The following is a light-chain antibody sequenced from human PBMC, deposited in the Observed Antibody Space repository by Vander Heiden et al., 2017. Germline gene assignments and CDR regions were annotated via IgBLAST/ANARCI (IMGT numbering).Light chain of an antibody. CDR3: QQYNSYPLT. J-gene: IGKJ4*01. CDR1: QGISSW. V-gene: IGKV1-8*01. Sequence: RMNPSPFPSSASAGDRVTSTCRASQGISSWLAWYQQKPGKAPKFLIYAASILQSGVPSRFSGSGSGTDFTLTISCLQSEDFATYYCQQYNSYPLTFGGGTKVEIK. CDR2: AAS.